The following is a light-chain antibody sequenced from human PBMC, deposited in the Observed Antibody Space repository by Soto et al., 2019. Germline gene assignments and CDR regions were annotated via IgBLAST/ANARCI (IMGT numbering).Light chain of an antibody. V-gene: IGKV1D-12*01. CDR2: AAS. CDR3: QQADSVPLT. Sequence: DIQMTQSPASVSASVGDRVTLTCRASQDISNWLAWYQQKPGKAPKLLIYAASSLQTGVPSRFSGSGTGTDFSLTISSLQPEDFDTYYCQQADSVPLTFGGGTKVEI. CDR1: QDISNW. J-gene: IGKJ4*01.